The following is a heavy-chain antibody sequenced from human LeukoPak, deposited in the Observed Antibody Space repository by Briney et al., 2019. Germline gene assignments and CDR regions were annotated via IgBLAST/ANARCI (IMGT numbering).Heavy chain of an antibody. CDR2: ISYDGSNK. D-gene: IGHD6-13*01. V-gene: IGHV3-30*04. Sequence: QPGRSLRLSCAASGFTFSSYAMHWVRQAPGKGLEWVAVISYDGSNKYYADSVKGRFTISRDNSKNTLHLQMNSLRAEDTAVYYCARDRLLAAAGTALDFDYWGQGTLVTVSS. CDR1: GFTFSSYA. CDR3: ARDRLLAAAGTALDFDY. J-gene: IGHJ4*02.